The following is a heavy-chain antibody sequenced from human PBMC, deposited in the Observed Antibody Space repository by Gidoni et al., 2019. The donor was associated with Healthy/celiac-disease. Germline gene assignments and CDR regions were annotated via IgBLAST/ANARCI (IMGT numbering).Heavy chain of an antibody. V-gene: IGHV4-39*01. CDR3: ARHREWELRPMPTAAEKLDFQH. J-gene: IGHJ1*01. D-gene: IGHD1-26*01. Sequence: QLQLQESGPGLVKPSETLSLTCTVSGGSISSSSYYWGWIRQPPGKGLEWIGSIYYSGSTYYNPSLKSRVTISVDTSKNQFSLKLSSVTAADTAVYYCARHREWELRPMPTAAEKLDFQHWGQGTLVTVSS. CDR2: IYYSGST. CDR1: GGSISSSSYY.